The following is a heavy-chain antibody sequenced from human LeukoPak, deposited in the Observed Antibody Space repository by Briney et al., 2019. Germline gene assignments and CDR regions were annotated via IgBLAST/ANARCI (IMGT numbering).Heavy chain of an antibody. CDR2: MSYDGSNK. CDR1: GFTFSSYG. D-gene: IGHD1-26*01. Sequence: GGSLRLSCAASGFTFSSYGMHWVRQAPGKGLEWVAVMSYDGSNKYYADSVKGRFTISRDNSKNTLYLQMNSLRAEDTAVYYCAKDRFEWELSWFDPWGQGTLVTVSS. V-gene: IGHV3-30*18. CDR3: AKDRFEWELSWFDP. J-gene: IGHJ5*02.